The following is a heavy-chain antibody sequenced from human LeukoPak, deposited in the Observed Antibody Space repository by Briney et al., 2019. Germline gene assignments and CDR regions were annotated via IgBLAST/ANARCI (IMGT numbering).Heavy chain of an antibody. CDR3: ARGHGYYDSSGYSYYFDY. CDR1: GVSFSGYY. J-gene: IGHJ4*02. V-gene: IGHV4-34*01. CDR2: INHSGST. Sequence: PSETLSLTCAVYGVSFSGYYWSWIRQPPGKGLEWIGEINHSGSTNYIPSLKSRVTISVDTSKNQFSLKLSSVTAADTAVYYCARGHGYYDSSGYSYYFDYWGQGTLVTVSS. D-gene: IGHD3-22*01.